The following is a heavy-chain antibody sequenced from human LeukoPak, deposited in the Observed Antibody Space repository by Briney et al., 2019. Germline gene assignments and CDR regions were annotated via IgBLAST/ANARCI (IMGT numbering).Heavy chain of an antibody. Sequence: GGSLRLSCAASGFTFSSYWMSWVRQAPGKGLEWVSYISPSSSTINYADSVKGRFTISRDNAKNSLYFQMNSLRAADTAVYYCVRVPATSWYLPLDYWGQGTLVTVSS. D-gene: IGHD2-15*01. CDR2: ISPSSSTI. V-gene: IGHV3-48*01. CDR1: GFTFSSYW. CDR3: VRVPATSWYLPLDY. J-gene: IGHJ4*02.